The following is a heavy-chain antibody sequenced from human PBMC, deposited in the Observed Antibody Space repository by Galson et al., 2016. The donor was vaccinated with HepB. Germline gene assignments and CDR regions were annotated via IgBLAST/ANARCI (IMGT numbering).Heavy chain of an antibody. Sequence: SLRLSCAASGFTFSSYGMHWVRQAPGKGLEWVAIIWYDGSDKYYADSAKGRFTISRDNSKNTLYLQMNSLRAEDTAVYYCARDPQYQLTNYYYYGMDVWGQGTTVTV. CDR1: GFTFSSYG. D-gene: IGHD2-2*01. V-gene: IGHV3-33*01. CDR2: IWYDGSDK. J-gene: IGHJ6*02. CDR3: ARDPQYQLTNYYYYGMDV.